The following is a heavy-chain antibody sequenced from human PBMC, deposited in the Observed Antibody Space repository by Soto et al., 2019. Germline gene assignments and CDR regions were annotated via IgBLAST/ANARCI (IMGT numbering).Heavy chain of an antibody. V-gene: IGHV1-3*01. D-gene: IGHD3-22*01. CDR1: GYTFTSYG. Sequence: ASVNVSCKASGYTFTSYGINWVRQAPGRGLEWMGWINPGNGNTKYSQQFQGRVIIDRDTSASTAYMELSSLRSEDTAVYYCARGGYFDSSNYLAYWGLGTLVTVSS. CDR2: INPGNGNT. J-gene: IGHJ4*02. CDR3: ARGGYFDSSNYLAY.